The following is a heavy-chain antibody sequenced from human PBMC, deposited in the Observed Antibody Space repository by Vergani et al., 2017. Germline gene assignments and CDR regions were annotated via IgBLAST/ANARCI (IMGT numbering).Heavy chain of an antibody. J-gene: IGHJ4*02. V-gene: IGHV4-31*03. Sequence: QVQLQESGPGLVKPSQTLSLTCTVSGDSLSSSDHYWSLIRQRSDKGLEWVGHIFPSGTTYYNPSLKSRLIMSVDTSKNQSSLKLTSVTAADTAMYYSARENVVIARIFDFWGQGTLVTVSS. CDR3: ARENVVIARIFDF. CDR2: IFPSGTT. D-gene: IGHD2-21*01. CDR1: GDSLSSSDHY.